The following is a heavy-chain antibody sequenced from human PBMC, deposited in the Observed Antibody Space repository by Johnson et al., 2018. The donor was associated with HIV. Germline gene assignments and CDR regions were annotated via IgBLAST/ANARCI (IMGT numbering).Heavy chain of an antibody. D-gene: IGHD6-19*01. V-gene: IGHV3-23*01. J-gene: IGHJ3*02. Sequence: LVESGGSLRLSCAASEFTVSSNYMSWVRQAPGKGLEWVSTIGGSGSTTYYPCSVKGRFTISRDNSKNTLYLQMNSLKAEDTAVYYCAKDERAGQWLVLAFDIWGQGTMVTVSS. CDR3: AKDERAGQWLVLAFDI. CDR2: IGGSGSTT. CDR1: EFTVSSNY.